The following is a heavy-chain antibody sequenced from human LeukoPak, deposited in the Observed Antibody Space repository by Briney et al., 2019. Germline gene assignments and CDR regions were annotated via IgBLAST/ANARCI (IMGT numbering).Heavy chain of an antibody. J-gene: IGHJ6*02. CDR2: IHSGGSNT. Sequence: GESLKISCKGFGYSFTNYWIGWGRQMPGKGPEWMGIIHSGGSNTRYSPSFQGQVTISVDKSISTAYLQWSSLKASDTAMYYCARFPPGYFGMDVWGQGTTVTVSS. CDR3: ARFPPGYFGMDV. CDR1: GYSFTNYW. V-gene: IGHV5-51*01.